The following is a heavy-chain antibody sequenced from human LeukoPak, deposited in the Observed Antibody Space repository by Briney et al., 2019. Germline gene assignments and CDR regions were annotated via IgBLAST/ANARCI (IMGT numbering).Heavy chain of an antibody. CDR2: ISGSGGST. CDR3: AKDKVFGNYFDY. V-gene: IGHV3-23*01. D-gene: IGHD3-16*01. CDR1: GLTVSSNF. Sequence: GGSLRLSCAASGLTVSSNFMTWVRQAPGKGLEWASAISGSGGSTYYADSVKGRFTISRDNSKNTLYLQMNSLRAEDTAVYYCAKDKVFGNYFDYWGQGTLVTVSS. J-gene: IGHJ4*02.